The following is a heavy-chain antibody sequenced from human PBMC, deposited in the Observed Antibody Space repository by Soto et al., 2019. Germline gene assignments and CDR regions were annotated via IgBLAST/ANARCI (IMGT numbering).Heavy chain of an antibody. CDR2: INHSGNT. D-gene: IGHD2-2*01. J-gene: IGHJ6*02. CDR3: ARSELGARRNCDATSCSNRGTKNGMDV. Sequence: SETLSLTCAVDGGSVSGYYWTWIRQPPGKGLEWIGEINHSGNTNYNPSLESRVTMSVDTSKNHFYLKVKSVSAADTAVYYGARSELGARRNCDATSCSNRGTKNGMDVWGQGTTVTVSS. CDR1: GGSVSGYY. V-gene: IGHV4-34*01.